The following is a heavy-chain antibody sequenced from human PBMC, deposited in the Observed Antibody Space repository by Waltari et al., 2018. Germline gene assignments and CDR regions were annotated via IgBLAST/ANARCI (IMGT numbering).Heavy chain of an antibody. V-gene: IGHV3-7*01. D-gene: IGHD6-6*01. CDR2: IKEDGSEN. CDR1: GFTFSSYW. J-gene: IGHJ4*02. CDR3: ARISSTATRDS. Sequence: EVQLVESGGGLVQPGGSLRLSCAASGFTFSSYWMSWVRQAPGKGLEWVANIKEDGSENSYVDSVKGRFTISRDNAKNSLSLQMNSLRAEDTAVYYCARISSTATRDSWGRGTLVTVSS.